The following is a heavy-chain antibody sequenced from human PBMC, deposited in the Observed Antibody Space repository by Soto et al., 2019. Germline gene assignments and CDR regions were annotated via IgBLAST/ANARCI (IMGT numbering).Heavy chain of an antibody. CDR1: GVSISSYY. V-gene: IGHV4-59*01. J-gene: IGHJ6*02. Sequence: SESLSLTCTVSGVSISSYYWSWIRQPPGKGLEWIWYIYYSGSTNYNPSLKSRVTISVDKSKNQFSLKLSSVTAADTAAYYCARDGGLVYYDFWSGYYTGGKYYYGMYXWGQGTLFTVS. CDR2: IYYSGST. CDR3: ARDGGLVYYDFWSGYYTGGKYYYGMYX. D-gene: IGHD3-3*01.